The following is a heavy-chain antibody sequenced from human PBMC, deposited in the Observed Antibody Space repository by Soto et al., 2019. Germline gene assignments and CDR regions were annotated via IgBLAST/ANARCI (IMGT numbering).Heavy chain of an antibody. V-gene: IGHV4-59*01. J-gene: IGHJ4*02. Sequence: PSETLSLTCTVSGGSISTYYWSWIRQPPGKGLEWIGYIYYSGSTNYNPSLKSRVTISLDTSKNQFSLKMSSVTAADTAVYYCARLSRNYYGSGTYTYYFDHWGQGTLVTVSS. CDR2: IYYSGST. D-gene: IGHD3-10*01. CDR1: GGSISTYY. CDR3: ARLSRNYYGSGTYTYYFDH.